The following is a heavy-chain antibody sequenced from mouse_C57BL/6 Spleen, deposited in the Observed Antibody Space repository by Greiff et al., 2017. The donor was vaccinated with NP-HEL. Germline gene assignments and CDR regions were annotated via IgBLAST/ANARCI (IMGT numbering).Heavy chain of an antibody. Sequence: EVQGVESGGGLVKPGGSLKLSCAASGFTFSDYGMHWVRQAPEKGLEWVAYISSGSSTIYYADTVKGRFTISRDNAKNTLFLQMTSLRSEDTAMYYCARKRAVVATGAMDYWGQGTSVTVSS. V-gene: IGHV5-17*01. CDR3: ARKRAVVATGAMDY. D-gene: IGHD1-1*01. CDR1: GFTFSDYG. J-gene: IGHJ4*01. CDR2: ISSGSSTI.